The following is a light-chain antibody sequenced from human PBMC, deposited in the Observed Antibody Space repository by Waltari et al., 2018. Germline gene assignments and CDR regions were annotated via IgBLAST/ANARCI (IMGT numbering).Light chain of an antibody. CDR2: DAS. Sequence: EIVLTQSPGTLSLSPGERATLSCRASQSVGKYLAWYQQKPGQAPRLLMYDASTRATGIPERFSGSGSGTDFSLTISRLEPEDFAVYYCQKYVNLPATFGQGTKVEIK. CDR3: QKYVNLPAT. V-gene: IGKV3-20*01. CDR1: QSVGKY. J-gene: IGKJ1*01.